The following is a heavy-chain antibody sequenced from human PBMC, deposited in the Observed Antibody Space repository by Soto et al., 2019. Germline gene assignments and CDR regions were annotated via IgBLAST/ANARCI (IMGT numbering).Heavy chain of an antibody. D-gene: IGHD2-15*01. CDR2: IYYSGGT. CDR3: ARNKYHGRGWSDH. J-gene: IGHJ4*02. CDR1: GGSISSSSYY. Sequence: SETLSLTCTVSGGSISSSSYYWGWIRQPPGKGLEWIGSIYYSGGTYYNPSLKSRVTISVDTSKNQFSLKLSSVTAADTAVYYGARNKYHGRGWSDHWGQGTQVTVSS. V-gene: IGHV4-39*01.